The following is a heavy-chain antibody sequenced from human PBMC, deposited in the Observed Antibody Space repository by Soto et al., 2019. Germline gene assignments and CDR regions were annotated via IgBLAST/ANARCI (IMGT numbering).Heavy chain of an antibody. CDR2: IIPIFGSI. CDR3: ASRERLDAFDV. V-gene: IGHV1-69*06. CDR1: GGTLSTYG. D-gene: IGHD1-26*01. J-gene: IGHJ3*01. Sequence: QVQLVQSGAEVKKPGSSVKVSCKASGGTLSTYGITWVRQASGQGLEWMGGIIPIFGSINFAQKFQGRLTITPDKSTSTVYMELSSLTSEDTAVYYCASRERLDAFDVWGQETMVTVSS.